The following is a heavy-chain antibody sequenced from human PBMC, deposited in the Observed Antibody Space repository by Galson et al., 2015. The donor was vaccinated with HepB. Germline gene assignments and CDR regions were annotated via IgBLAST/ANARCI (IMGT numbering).Heavy chain of an antibody. CDR2: ISGWGDST. J-gene: IGHJ4*02. D-gene: IGHD1-26*01. CDR3: ARAVGATRSLDY. CDR1: GITFSRYD. Sequence: SLRLSCAVSGITFSRYDMTWVRQASGKGLEWVSTISGWGDSTNYADSVKGRFTISRDNSKNMLYLQMNSLRAEDTALYYCARAVGATRSLDYWGQGILVTVS. V-gene: IGHV3-23*01.